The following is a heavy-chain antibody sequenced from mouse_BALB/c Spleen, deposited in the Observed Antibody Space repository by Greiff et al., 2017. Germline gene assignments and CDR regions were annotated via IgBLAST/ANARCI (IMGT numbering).Heavy chain of an antibody. Sequence: DVKLVESGGGLVKPGGSLKLSCAASGFTFSDYYMYWVRQTPEKRLEWVATISDGGSYTYYPDSVKGRFTISRDNAKNNLYLQMSSLKSEDTAMYYCARDGDVGAMDYWGLGTSVTVSS. CDR2: ISDGGSYT. J-gene: IGHJ4*01. D-gene: IGHD3-3*01. V-gene: IGHV5-4*02. CDR3: ARDGDVGAMDY. CDR1: GFTFSDYY.